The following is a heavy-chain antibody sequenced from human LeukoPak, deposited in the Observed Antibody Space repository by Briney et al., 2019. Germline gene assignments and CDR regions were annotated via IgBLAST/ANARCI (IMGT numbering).Heavy chain of an antibody. D-gene: IGHD1-26*01. J-gene: IGHJ4*02. CDR1: GFTFSNAW. Sequence: GGSLRLSCAASGFTFSNAWMNWVRQAPGKGLEWVANIKQDGSEKYYVDSVKGRFTISRDNAKNSLYLQMNSLRAEDTAVYYCAREWELLPDYWGQGTLVTVSS. V-gene: IGHV3-7*01. CDR3: AREWELLPDY. CDR2: IKQDGSEK.